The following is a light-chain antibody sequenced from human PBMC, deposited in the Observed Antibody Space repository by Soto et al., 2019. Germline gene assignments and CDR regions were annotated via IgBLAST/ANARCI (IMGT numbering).Light chain of an antibody. CDR3: QQIYTSPPT. Sequence: QIHPVPSSFFPSCGVCVISTLRASQSISSYLAWYQQKPGKAPKLLIFAASTLQSGVPSRFSGSRSGPDFTLTISSLQPEDFATYYCQQIYTSPPTFGQGTKVDIK. J-gene: IGKJ1*01. CDR1: QSISSY. CDR2: AAS. V-gene: IGKV1-39*01.